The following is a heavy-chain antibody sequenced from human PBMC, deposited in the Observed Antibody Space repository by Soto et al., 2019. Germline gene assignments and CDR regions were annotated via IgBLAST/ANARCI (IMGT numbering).Heavy chain of an antibody. J-gene: IGHJ4*02. CDR1: GYTLTELS. V-gene: IGHV1-24*01. Sequence: GASVKVSCKVSGYTLTELSMHWVRQAPGKGLEWMGGFDPEDGETIYAQKFQGRVTMTEDTSTDTAYMELSSLRSEDTAVYYCATGSPAYYDFWSAHTRPFDYWGQGTLVTVSS. CDR2: FDPEDGET. CDR3: ATGSPAYYDFWSAHTRPFDY. D-gene: IGHD3-3*01.